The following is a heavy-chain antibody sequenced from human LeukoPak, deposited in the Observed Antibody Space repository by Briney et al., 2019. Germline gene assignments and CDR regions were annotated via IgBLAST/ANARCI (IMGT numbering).Heavy chain of an antibody. CDR1: GFTFSTYA. V-gene: IGHV3-23*01. CDR2: ISGNGAYT. CDR3: ARERVTTTAFDY. J-gene: IGHJ4*02. Sequence: GGSLRLSCAASGFTFSTYAMSWVRQAPGTGLEWVSLISGNGAYTYYADSVKGRFTISRDNSKNTLYLHMNSLRADDTAVYYCARERVTTTAFDYWGQGTLVTVSS. D-gene: IGHD1/OR15-1a*01.